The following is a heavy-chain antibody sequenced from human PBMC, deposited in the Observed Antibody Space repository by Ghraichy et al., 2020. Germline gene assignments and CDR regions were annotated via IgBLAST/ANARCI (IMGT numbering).Heavy chain of an antibody. V-gene: IGHV3-13*01. Sequence: GGSLRLSCAASGFTFFRYDMYWVRQATGKGLEWVSAINTAGDTFYPNSVKGRFTISRDNAKNSLYLQMNSLRAGDTAVYYCARHMTIHGGLDYWGLGTLVTVSS. CDR2: INTAGDT. CDR3: ARHMTIHGGLDY. D-gene: IGHD4/OR15-4a*01. J-gene: IGHJ4*02. CDR1: GFTFFRYD.